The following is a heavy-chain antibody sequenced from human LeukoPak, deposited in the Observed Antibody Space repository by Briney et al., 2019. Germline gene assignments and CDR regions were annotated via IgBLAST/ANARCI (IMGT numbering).Heavy chain of an antibody. V-gene: IGHV3-9*01. D-gene: IGHD5-12*01. CDR3: VATIFGSYNSAFDI. CDR2: ISWNSIMI. J-gene: IGHJ3*02. CDR1: GFTFDDYA. Sequence: PGGSLRLSCAASGFTFDDYAMHWVRQAPGKGLEWVSGISWNSIMIGYADSVKGRFTISRDNAKNSLYLQMNSLTAEDTALYYCVATIFGSYNSAFDIWGQGTMVTVSS.